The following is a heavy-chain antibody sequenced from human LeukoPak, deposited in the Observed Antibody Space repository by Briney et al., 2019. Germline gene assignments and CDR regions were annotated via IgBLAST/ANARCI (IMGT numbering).Heavy chain of an antibody. V-gene: IGHV4-39*07. Sequence: SETPSLTCTVSGGSISTTGYYWGWIRQPPGKGLEWIGNIYYSGSTYYNPSLNSRLTISVDTSKNQFSLKLSSVTAADTAVYFCARVLSSVEMTPIRAFDIWGQGTMVTVSS. D-gene: IGHD5-24*01. CDR2: IYYSGST. CDR1: GGSISTTGYY. J-gene: IGHJ3*02. CDR3: ARVLSSVEMTPIRAFDI.